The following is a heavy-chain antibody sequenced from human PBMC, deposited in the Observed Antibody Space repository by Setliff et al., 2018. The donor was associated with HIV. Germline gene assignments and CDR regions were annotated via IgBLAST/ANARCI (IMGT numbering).Heavy chain of an antibody. CDR3: AKDRGGGWDAFDI. CDR2: ISAYSDNT. D-gene: IGHD3-10*01. Sequence: ASVKVSCKASGYTFTNFAISWVRQAPGQGLEWMGWISAYSDNTYYAQSLQGRVTMTTDTTSSTSYMELRSLRSEDMALYYCAKDRGGGWDAFDIWGQGTMVTVSS. V-gene: IGHV1-18*03. J-gene: IGHJ3*02. CDR1: GYTFTNFA.